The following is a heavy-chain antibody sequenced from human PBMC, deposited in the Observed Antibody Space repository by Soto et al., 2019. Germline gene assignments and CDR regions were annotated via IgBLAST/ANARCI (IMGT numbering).Heavy chain of an antibody. V-gene: IGHV1-3*01. CDR3: ARDPDSYGYFDH. D-gene: IGHD3-16*01. J-gene: IGHJ4*02. CDR2: INAGNGNT. Sequence: QVQLVQSGAEVKKPGASVKVSCKASGYTFTSYAMHWVRQAPGQRLEWMGWINAGNGNTKYSQKFQGRVTITRDTSASTAYMELSSLRSEDTAVYYCARDPDSYGYFDHWGQGTLVTVSS. CDR1: GYTFTSYA.